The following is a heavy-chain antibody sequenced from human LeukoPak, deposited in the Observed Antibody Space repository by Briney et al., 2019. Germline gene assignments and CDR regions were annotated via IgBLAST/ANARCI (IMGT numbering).Heavy chain of an antibody. Sequence: GESLKISCKGSGYTFTGYYMHWVRQAPGQGLEWMGRINPNSGGTNYAQKFQGRVTMTRDTSISTAYMELSRLRSDDTAVYYCARRGIGSSGYYSDYWGQGTLVTVSS. V-gene: IGHV1-2*06. J-gene: IGHJ4*02. CDR1: GYTFTGYY. CDR2: INPNSGGT. CDR3: ARRGIGSSGYYSDY. D-gene: IGHD3-22*01.